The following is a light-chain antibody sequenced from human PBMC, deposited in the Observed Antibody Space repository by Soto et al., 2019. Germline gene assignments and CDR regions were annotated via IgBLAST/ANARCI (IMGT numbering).Light chain of an antibody. V-gene: IGKV3-20*01. CDR2: AAS. Sequence: EIVLTQSPGTLSLSPGESATLSCGSSQSVSSGYFAWYQQKPGQSPRLLIYAASSMATGIPDRFSGSASGTDSTLTISRLEPEDVAVYYCQQYGTSPTFGQGTRLEIK. CDR3: QQYGTSPT. CDR1: QSVSSGY. J-gene: IGKJ5*01.